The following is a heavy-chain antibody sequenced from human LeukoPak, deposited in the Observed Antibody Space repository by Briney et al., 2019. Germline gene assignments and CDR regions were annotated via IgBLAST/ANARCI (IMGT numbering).Heavy chain of an antibody. CDR3: ARGGFTESVDY. CDR2: ISAYNGNT. V-gene: IGHV1-18*01. CDR1: GYTFTSYG. Sequence: ASVKVSCKSSGYTFTSYGFTWVRQPPGQGLEWMGWISAYNGNTNYVQKLQGRVTMSTDTSTSTVYMELRSLRSDDTAVYYCARGGFTESVDYWGQGTLVTVSS. J-gene: IGHJ4*02. D-gene: IGHD3-3*01.